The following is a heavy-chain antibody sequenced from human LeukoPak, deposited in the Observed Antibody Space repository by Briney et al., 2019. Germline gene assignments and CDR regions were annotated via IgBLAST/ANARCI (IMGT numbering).Heavy chain of an antibody. V-gene: IGHV3-23*01. CDR2: IGGTGGNI. J-gene: IGHJ4*02. Sequence: GGSLRLSCAASGFIFRSHAMYWVRQAPGKGLEWVSAIGGTGGNIFYTDSVKGRFTISRDNSKNTLYLHMNSLRAEDTAIYYCVRDNYSYRLDVWGQGTLVTVSS. D-gene: IGHD2-21*01. CDR3: VRDNYSYRLDV. CDR1: GFIFRSHA.